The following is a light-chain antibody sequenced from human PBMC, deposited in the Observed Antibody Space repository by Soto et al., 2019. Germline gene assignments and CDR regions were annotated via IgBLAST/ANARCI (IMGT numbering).Light chain of an antibody. CDR2: GAS. V-gene: IGKV3-20*01. J-gene: IGKJ1*01. CDR1: QSISSW. Sequence: TQSPSTLSASVGDRFTITCRASQSISSWLAWYQQKPGQAPRLLIYGASNRATGIPDRFSGSGSGTDFTLSISRLEPEDFAVYYCQQYGSSPGTFGQGTKV. CDR3: QQYGSSPGT.